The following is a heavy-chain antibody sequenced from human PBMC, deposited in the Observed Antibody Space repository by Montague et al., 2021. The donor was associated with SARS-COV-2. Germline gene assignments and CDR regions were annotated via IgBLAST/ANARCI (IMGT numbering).Heavy chain of an antibody. D-gene: IGHD6-13*01. Sequence: SLRLSCAASGFTFSTYPMHWVRQAPGKGLEWLVVISYDGSKKDYADCVKGRFTISRDNSENMLYLQMNSLRAEDTAVYYCAKEQYSSSWSDFDYWGQGTVVAVSS. J-gene: IGHJ4*02. CDR3: AKEQYSSSWSDFDY. CDR2: ISYDGSKK. CDR1: GFTFSTYP. V-gene: IGHV3-30*04.